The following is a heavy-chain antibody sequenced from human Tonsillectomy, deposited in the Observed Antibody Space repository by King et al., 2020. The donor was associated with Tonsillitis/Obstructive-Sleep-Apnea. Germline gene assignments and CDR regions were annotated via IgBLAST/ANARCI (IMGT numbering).Heavy chain of an antibody. Sequence: PLPSSCPGLVPPSATLSLTCTVSGGSLSSYSWSWIRQPPGKGLEWIGYISYSESTNYNPSLKSRVTISVDTSKNQFSLKLSSVTAADTAGDYGARVRGRADPGCAPWGQGTLGTGS. J-gene: IGHJ5*02. V-gene: IGHV4-59*01. CDR2: ISYSEST. D-gene: IGHD3-16*01. CDR1: GGSLSSYS. CDR3: ARVRGRADPGCAP.